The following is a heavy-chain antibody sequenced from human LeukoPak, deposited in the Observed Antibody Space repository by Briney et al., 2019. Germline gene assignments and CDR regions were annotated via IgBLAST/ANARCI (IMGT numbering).Heavy chain of an antibody. CDR1: GFTFSSYG. J-gene: IGHJ3*02. CDR3: ARAVVGATITTAFDI. Sequence: PGGSLRLSCEASGFTFSSYGMNWVRQAPGKGLEWVSSISSSSSYIYYADSVKGRFTISRDNAKNSLYLQMNSLRAEDTAVYYCARAVVGATITTAFDIWGQETMVTVSS. V-gene: IGHV3-21*01. D-gene: IGHD1-26*01. CDR2: ISSSSSYI.